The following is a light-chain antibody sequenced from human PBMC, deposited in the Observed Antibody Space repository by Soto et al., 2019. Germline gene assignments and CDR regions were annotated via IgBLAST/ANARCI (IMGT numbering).Light chain of an antibody. CDR1: SNDVGGYNY. V-gene: IGLV2-8*01. CDR2: EVS. Sequence: QSALTQPPSASGSPGQSVTISCTGTSNDVGGYNYVSWYQQHPGKAPKLMIYEVSKRPSGVPDRFSGSKSGNTASLTVSGLQAEDEADYYCSSYAGSNNFEVVFGGGTKLTVL. J-gene: IGLJ2*01. CDR3: SSYAGSNNFEVV.